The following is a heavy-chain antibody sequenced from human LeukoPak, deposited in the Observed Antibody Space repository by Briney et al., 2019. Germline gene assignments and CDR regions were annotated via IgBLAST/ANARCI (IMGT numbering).Heavy chain of an antibody. CDR2: INWNGGST. Sequence: GGSLRLSCAASGFTFSSYAMSWVRQAPGKGLEWVSGINWNGGSTGYADSVKGRFTISRDNAKNSLYLQMNSLRAEDTALYYCARAEYSSGWSTYFDYWGQGTLVTVSS. V-gene: IGHV3-20*04. J-gene: IGHJ4*02. CDR3: ARAEYSSGWSTYFDY. D-gene: IGHD6-19*01. CDR1: GFTFSSYA.